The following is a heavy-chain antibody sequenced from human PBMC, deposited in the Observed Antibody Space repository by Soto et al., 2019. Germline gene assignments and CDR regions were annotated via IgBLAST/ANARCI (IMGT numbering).Heavy chain of an antibody. CDR3: ARGAMSADDQSDWFDP. D-gene: IGHD5-12*01. CDR1: GGCLRVYV. V-gene: IGHV4-34*01. J-gene: IGHJ5*02. Sequence: LEMMSLRCAVYGGCLRVYVVGGIRKPPGKGLEWIGEINHSGRTDYNPSLQSRVTISVDTSKNKFSLQLGSVTAADTAVYYCARGAMSADDQSDWFDPWGHGTLVTVSS. CDR2: INHSGRT.